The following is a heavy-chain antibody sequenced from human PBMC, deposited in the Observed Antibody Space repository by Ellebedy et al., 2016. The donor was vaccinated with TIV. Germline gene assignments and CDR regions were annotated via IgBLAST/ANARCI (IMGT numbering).Heavy chain of an antibody. V-gene: IGHV3-48*01. CDR3: ARDIASGFGELLYNWFDP. D-gene: IGHD3-10*01. CDR1: GFTFSSYS. J-gene: IGHJ5*02. Sequence: GESLKISCAASGFTFSSYSMNWVRQAPGKGLEWVSYISSSSSTIYYADSVKGRFTISRDNAKNSLYLQMNSLRAEDTAVYYCARDIASGFGELLYNWFDPWGQGTLVTVSS. CDR2: ISSSSSTI.